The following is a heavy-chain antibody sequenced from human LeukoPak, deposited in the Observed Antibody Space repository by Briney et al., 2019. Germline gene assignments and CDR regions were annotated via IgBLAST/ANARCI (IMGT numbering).Heavy chain of an antibody. J-gene: IGHJ5*02. CDR1: GYTFTGYF. Sequence: GASVTVSCKASGYTFTGYFMHWVRQAPGQGLEWMGWINPNSGGTNYAQKFQGRVTMTRDTSISTACMELSRLRSDDTAVYYCAGGGYSYDSGLNWFDPWGQGTLVTVSS. CDR2: INPNSGGT. V-gene: IGHV1-2*02. D-gene: IGHD5-18*01. CDR3: AGGGYSYDSGLNWFDP.